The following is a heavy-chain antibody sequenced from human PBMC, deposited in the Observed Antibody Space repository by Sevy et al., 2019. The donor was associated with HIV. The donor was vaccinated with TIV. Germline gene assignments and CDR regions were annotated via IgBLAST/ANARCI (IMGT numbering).Heavy chain of an antibody. D-gene: IGHD1-26*01. CDR2: ISYDGSDK. CDR3: ATGRQGATYGY. V-gene: IGHV3-30*03. J-gene: IGHJ4*02. CDR1: GFNFRIYA. Sequence: SLRLSCAASGFNFRIYAMHWVRQAPGKGLEWVAVISYDGSDKFYAESVKGRFTISRDNSKNMVFLQLNSLRGDDTAVYYCATGRQGATYGYWGQGTPVTVSS.